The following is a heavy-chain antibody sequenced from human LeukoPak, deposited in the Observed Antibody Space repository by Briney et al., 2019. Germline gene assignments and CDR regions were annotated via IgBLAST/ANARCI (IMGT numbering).Heavy chain of an antibody. CDR3: ARCRRDYDFWSGYLTFDY. CDR1: GYTFTSYG. D-gene: IGHD3-3*01. J-gene: IGHJ4*02. Sequence: XCKASGYTFTSYGISWVRQAPGQGIEWMGWISAYNGNTNYAQKLQGRVTMTTDTSTSTAYMELRSLRSDDTAVYYCARCRRDYDFWSGYLTFDYWGQGTLVTVSS. V-gene: IGHV1-18*01. CDR2: ISAYNGNT.